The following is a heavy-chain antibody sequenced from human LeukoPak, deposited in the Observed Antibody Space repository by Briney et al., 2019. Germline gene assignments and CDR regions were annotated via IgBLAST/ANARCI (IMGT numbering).Heavy chain of an antibody. CDR3: ARDRVTIFGVVITYDAFDI. CDR2: HIPIFGTA. J-gene: IGHJ3*02. CDR1: GGTFSSYA. V-gene: IGHV1-69*13. Sequence: SVKVSCKDSGGTFSSYAISWVRQAPGQGLEWMGGHIPIFGTANYAQKFQGRVTITADESTSTAYMELSSLRSEDTAVYYCARDRVTIFGVVITYDAFDIWGQGTMVTVSS. D-gene: IGHD3-3*01.